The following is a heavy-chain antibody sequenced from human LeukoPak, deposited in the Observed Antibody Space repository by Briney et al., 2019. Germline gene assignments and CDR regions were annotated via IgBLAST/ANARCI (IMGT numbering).Heavy chain of an antibody. D-gene: IGHD2-21*02. V-gene: IGHV3-20*04. CDR3: AGVWNCGGDCYSDYYYYMDV. J-gene: IGHJ6*03. CDR2: INWSGRST. CDR1: GFTFDDYG. Sequence: GGSLRLSCVGSGFTFDDYGMSRVRQAPGKGLEWVAGINWSGRSTGYGDSVKGRFTISRDNAKNSLYLQMNSLRAEDTALYYCAGVWNCGGDCYSDYYYYMDVWGEGTTVTVSS.